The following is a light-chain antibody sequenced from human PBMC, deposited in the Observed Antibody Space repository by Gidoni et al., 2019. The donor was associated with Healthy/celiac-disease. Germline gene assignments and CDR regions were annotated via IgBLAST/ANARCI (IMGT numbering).Light chain of an antibody. Sequence: QSVLTQPPSASGTPGQRVTISCSGSSPNIGSNTVNWYQQLPGTAPKLLIYNNNQRPSGVPDRFSGSKSGTSASLAISGLQSEDEADYYCAAWDASLNAVVFGGGTKLTVL. V-gene: IGLV1-44*01. CDR3: AAWDASLNAVV. CDR1: SPNIGSNT. J-gene: IGLJ2*01. CDR2: NNN.